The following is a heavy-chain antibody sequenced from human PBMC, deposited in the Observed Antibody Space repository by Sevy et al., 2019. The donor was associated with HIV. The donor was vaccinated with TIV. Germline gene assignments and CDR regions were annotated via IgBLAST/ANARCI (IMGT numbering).Heavy chain of an antibody. V-gene: IGHV4-38-2*01. J-gene: IGHJ4*02. CDR1: GYSISSGYQ. Sequence: SETLSLTCAVSGYSISSGYQWGWIRQPPGKGLEWIGNIYHSGSTYYNPSLKSRATISVETSKNLFSLKLNSMAAADTAVYFWARVAAYWGQGILVTVS. CDR2: IYHSGST. CDR3: ARVAAY. D-gene: IGHD5-12*01.